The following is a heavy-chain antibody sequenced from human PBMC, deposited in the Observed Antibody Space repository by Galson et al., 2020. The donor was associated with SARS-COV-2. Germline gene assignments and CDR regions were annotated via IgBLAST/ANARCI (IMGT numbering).Heavy chain of an antibody. J-gene: IGHJ5*02. CDR1: GFTSGDYA. D-gene: IGHD6-25*01. CDR3: TRYSSGWFDP. Sequence: GESLKISCTASGFTSGDYAMSWFRQAPGKGLEWVGFIRSKAYGGTTEYAASVKGRFTISRDDSKSIAYLQMNSLKTEDTAVYYCTRYSSGWFDPWGQGTLVTVSS. V-gene: IGHV3-49*03. CDR2: IRSKAYGGTT.